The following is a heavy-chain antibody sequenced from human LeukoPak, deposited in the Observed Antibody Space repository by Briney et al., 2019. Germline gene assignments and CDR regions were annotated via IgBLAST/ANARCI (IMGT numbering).Heavy chain of an antibody. CDR3: ARHAYYDFWSGFNADTYYFDY. V-gene: IGHV4-59*08. Sequence: PSETLSLTCTVSGGSISGYYWGWIRQPPGKGLEWIGYIYYSGSTNYNPSLKSRVTISVDTSKNQFSLKLSSVTAADTAVYYCARHAYYDFWSGFNADTYYFDYWGQGTLVTVSS. CDR2: IYYSGST. J-gene: IGHJ4*02. CDR1: GGSISGYY. D-gene: IGHD3-3*01.